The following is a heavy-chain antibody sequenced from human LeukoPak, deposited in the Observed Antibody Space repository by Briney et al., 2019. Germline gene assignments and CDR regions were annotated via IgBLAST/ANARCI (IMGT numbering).Heavy chain of an antibody. CDR2: IYYSGAT. J-gene: IGHJ4*02. Sequence: SETLSLTCTVSRGSISNYHWSWIRQPPGKGLEWIGHIYYSGATKYNPSLKSRITISVDTSKNQFSLMLSSVTAADTAVYYCARFGITVVRGGKYYFDYWGQGTLVTVSS. CDR1: RGSISNYH. D-gene: IGHD3-10*01. V-gene: IGHV4-59*08. CDR3: ARFGITVVRGGKYYFDY.